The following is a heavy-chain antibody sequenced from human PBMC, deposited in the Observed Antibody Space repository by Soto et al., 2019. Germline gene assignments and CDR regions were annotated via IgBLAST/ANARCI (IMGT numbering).Heavy chain of an antibody. CDR2: IKGDGSEI. D-gene: IGHD1-26*01. CDR3: ARDTRSFTCDY. J-gene: IGHJ4*02. CDR1: GYTFSSSW. V-gene: IGHV3-7*05. Sequence: EVQLVESGGGLVQPGGCLRLSCAASGYTFSSSWMSWVRRAPGKGLEWVASIKGDGSEIYYVDSVKGRFTISRDNAKNLLYLQMNSLRAVDTALYYCARDTRSFTCDYWGQGILVTVSS.